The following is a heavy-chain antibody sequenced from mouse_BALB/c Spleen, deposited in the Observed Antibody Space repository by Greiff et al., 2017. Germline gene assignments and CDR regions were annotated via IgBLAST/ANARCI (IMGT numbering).Heavy chain of an antibody. CDR3: TKGNYDY. Sequence: EVKLQESGGGLVKPGGSLKLSCAASGFTFSSYTMSWVRQTPEKRLEWVATISSGGSYTYYPDSVKGRFTISRDNAKNTLYLQMSSLKSEDTAMYYCTKGNYDYWGQGTTLTVSS. D-gene: IGHD2-1*01. V-gene: IGHV5-6-4*01. CDR2: ISSGGSYT. J-gene: IGHJ2*01. CDR1: GFTFSSYT.